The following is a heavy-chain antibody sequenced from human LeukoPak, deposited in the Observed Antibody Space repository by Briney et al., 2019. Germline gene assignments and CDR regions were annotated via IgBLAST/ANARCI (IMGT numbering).Heavy chain of an antibody. V-gene: IGHV4-39*01. CDR1: GGSISSSSYY. Sequence: SETLSLTCTVSGGSISSSSYYWGWIRQPPGKGLEWIGSIYYSGSTYYNPSLKSRVIISVDTSKNQFSLKLSSVTAADTAVYYCASIAAAGTTLIDYWGQGTLVTVSS. CDR2: IYYSGST. CDR3: ASIAAAGTTLIDY. J-gene: IGHJ4*02. D-gene: IGHD6-13*01.